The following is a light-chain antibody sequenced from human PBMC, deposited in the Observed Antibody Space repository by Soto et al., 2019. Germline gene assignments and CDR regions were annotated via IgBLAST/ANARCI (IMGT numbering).Light chain of an antibody. V-gene: IGKV3-20*01. J-gene: IGKJ1*01. CDR3: QHYGSSPEWT. Sequence: IVLTQSPATLSLSRGERATLSCRASQTVSGSYLAWYQHKPGQAPRLLIYGEFSRATGIPDRFSGSGSGTDFTLTISRLEPEDFAVYYCQHYGSSPEWTFGQGTKVDIK. CDR2: GEF. CDR1: QTVSGSY.